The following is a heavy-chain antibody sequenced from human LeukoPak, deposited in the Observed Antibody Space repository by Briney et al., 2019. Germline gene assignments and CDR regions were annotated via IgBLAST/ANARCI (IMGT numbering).Heavy chain of an antibody. D-gene: IGHD3-22*01. CDR1: GYTFTSYG. J-gene: IGHJ3*02. V-gene: IGHV1-18*01. Sequence: ASVKVSCKASGYTFTSYGISWVRQAPGQGLEWMGWISAYNGNTNYAQKLQGRVTMTTDTSTSTAYMELRSLRSDDTAVYYCARDHSYDSSGYYPAVGAFDIWGQGTMVTVSS. CDR3: ARDHSYDSSGYYPAVGAFDI. CDR2: ISAYNGNT.